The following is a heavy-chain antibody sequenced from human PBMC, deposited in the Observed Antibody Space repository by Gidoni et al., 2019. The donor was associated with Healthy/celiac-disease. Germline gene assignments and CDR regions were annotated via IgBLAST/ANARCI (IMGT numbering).Heavy chain of an antibody. D-gene: IGHD5-18*01. CDR1: GYTFTSYY. V-gene: IGHV1-46*01. J-gene: IGHJ4*02. Sequence: QVQLVQSGAEVKKPGASVKVSCKASGYTFTSYYMHWVRQAPGQGLEWMGIINPSGGSTSYAQKFQGRVTMTRDTSTSTVYMELSSLRSEDTAVYYCARDPAPVDTAMDPAYYFDYWGQGTLVTVSS. CDR2: INPSGGST. CDR3: ARDPAPVDTAMDPAYYFDY.